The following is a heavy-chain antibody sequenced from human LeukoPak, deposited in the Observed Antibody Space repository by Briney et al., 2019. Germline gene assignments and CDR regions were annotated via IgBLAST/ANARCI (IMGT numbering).Heavy chain of an antibody. CDR2: ISYDASSK. Sequence: GGSLRLSCAASGFTFSSYGMHWVRQAPGKGLEWVALISYDASSKYYADSVKGRFTISRDDSKNTLYLQMDSLRAEGTAVYYCAKDRSSSWTQDYWGQGTRVTVSS. CDR1: GFTFSSYG. V-gene: IGHV3-30*18. CDR3: AKDRSSSWTQDY. D-gene: IGHD6-13*01. J-gene: IGHJ4*02.